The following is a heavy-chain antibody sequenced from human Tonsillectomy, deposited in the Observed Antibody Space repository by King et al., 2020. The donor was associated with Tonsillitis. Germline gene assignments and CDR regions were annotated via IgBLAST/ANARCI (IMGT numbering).Heavy chain of an antibody. V-gene: IGHV3-11*06. J-gene: IGHJ6*02. Sequence: HVQLVESGGGLVKPGGSLRLSCAASGFTFSDYYMTWIRQAPGKGLEWVAYISSSSYYTNYADSVKGRFTISRDNAKNSLYLQMNSLRAEDTAVYYCARSVSRGYYPYYYYGMDVLLQATTVTVCS. CDR2: ISSSSYYT. D-gene: IGHD3-22*01. CDR1: GFTFSDYY. CDR3: ARSVSRGYYPYYYYGMDV.